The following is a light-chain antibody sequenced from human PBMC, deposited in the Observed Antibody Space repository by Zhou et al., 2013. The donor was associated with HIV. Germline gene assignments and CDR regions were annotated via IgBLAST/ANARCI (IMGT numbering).Light chain of an antibody. CDR2: KAS. CDR1: QSISSW. Sequence: DIQMTQSPSTLSASVGDTVTITCRASQSISSWLAWYQQKPGKAPKLLIYKASDLETGVPSRFSGGESGTEFTLTISSLQPDDFATYYCQQYNSYPFTFGQGTKLEIK. V-gene: IGKV1-5*03. CDR3: QQYNSYPFT. J-gene: IGKJ2*01.